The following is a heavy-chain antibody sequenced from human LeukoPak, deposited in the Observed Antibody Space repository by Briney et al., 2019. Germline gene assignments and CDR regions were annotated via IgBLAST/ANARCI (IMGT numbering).Heavy chain of an antibody. Sequence: GGSLRLSCAVSGLTFSSYGMHWVRQAPGKGLEWVALIRYDGGGKFYADSVKGRFTISRDNSKNTLYMQMDSLRPDDTAVYYCAKVRGRMAEVSAALNYWGQGTLVTVSS. CDR3: AKVRGRMAEVSAALNY. D-gene: IGHD2-2*01. CDR2: IRYDGGGK. V-gene: IGHV3-30*02. CDR1: GLTFSSYG. J-gene: IGHJ4*02.